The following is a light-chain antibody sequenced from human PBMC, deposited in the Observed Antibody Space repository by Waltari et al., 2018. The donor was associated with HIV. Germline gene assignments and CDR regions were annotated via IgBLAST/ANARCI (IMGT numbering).Light chain of an antibody. CDR1: QSISSW. V-gene: IGKV1-5*03. CDR3: QHYNIYPYS. CDR2: KAS. Sequence: DIQMTQSPSTLSASVGDRVTITCRASQSISSWLAWYQQKPGKAPKLLIQKASTLETGVPSRFSGSGSGTEFTLTISSLQPDDFAAYYCQHYNIYPYSFGQGTKLEIK. J-gene: IGKJ2*03.